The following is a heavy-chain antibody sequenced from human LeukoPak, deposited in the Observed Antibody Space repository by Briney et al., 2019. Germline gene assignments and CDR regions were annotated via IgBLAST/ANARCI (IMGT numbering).Heavy chain of an antibody. J-gene: IGHJ4*02. CDR2: IYYSGST. Sequence: SETLSLTCTVSGGSISSSSYYWGWIRQPPGKGLEWIGSIYYSGSTNYNPSLKSRVTISVDTSKNQFSLKLGSVTAADTAVYYCARESSSSAWYLGYWGQGTLVTVSS. CDR1: GGSISSSSYY. CDR3: ARESSSSAWYLGY. D-gene: IGHD6-19*01. V-gene: IGHV4-39*07.